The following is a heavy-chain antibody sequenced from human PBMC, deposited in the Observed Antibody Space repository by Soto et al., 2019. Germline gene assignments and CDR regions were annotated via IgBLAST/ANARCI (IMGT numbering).Heavy chain of an antibody. CDR1: GGSISSYY. CDR2: IYTSGST. D-gene: IGHD6-19*01. V-gene: IGHV4-4*07. Sequence: SETLSLTCTVSGGSISSYYWSWIRQPAGKGLEWIGRIYTSGSTNYNPSLKSRVTMSVDTSKNQFSLKLCSVTAADTDVYYCARAYYYSSGYYYFDYWGQGTLVTVSS. J-gene: IGHJ4*02. CDR3: ARAYYYSSGYYYFDY.